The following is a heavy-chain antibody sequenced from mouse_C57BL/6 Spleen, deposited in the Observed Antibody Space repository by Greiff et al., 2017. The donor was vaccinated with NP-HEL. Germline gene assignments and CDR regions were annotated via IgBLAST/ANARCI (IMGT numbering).Heavy chain of an antibody. J-gene: IGHJ4*01. Sequence: VQLQQSGAELARPGASVKLSCKASGYTFTSYGISWVKQRTGQGLEWIGEIYPRSGNTYYNEKFKGKATLTADKSSSTAYMELRSLTSEDSAVYFCARFLDGYGDYAMDYWGQGTSVTVSS. D-gene: IGHD2-3*01. CDR3: ARFLDGYGDYAMDY. V-gene: IGHV1-81*01. CDR1: GYTFTSYG. CDR2: IYPRSGNT.